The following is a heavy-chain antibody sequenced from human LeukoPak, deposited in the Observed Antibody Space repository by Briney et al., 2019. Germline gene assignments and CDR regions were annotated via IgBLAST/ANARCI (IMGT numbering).Heavy chain of an antibody. CDR2: ISPYNGNT. CDR1: GYTFTTYG. Sequence: GASVKVSCKASGYTFTTYGITWVRQAPGQGLEWMGWISPYNGNTNYAQKLQGRVTMTTDTSTSTAYMELRSLRSDDTAVYDCARDREVVEQRDVWGSYRLGYFDYWGQGTLVTVSS. D-gene: IGHD3-16*01. CDR3: ARDREVVEQRDVWGSYRLGYFDY. V-gene: IGHV1-18*01. J-gene: IGHJ4*02.